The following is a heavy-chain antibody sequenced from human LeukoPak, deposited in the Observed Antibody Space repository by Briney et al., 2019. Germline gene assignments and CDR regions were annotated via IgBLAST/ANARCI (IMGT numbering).Heavy chain of an antibody. V-gene: IGHV1-69*05. CDR1: GGTFNSYA. D-gene: IGHD1-26*01. CDR3: ARGKMGATTGGGPGTMDV. Sequence: ASVKVSCKASGGTFNSYAISWVRQAPGQGVESMGRSIPIFGTANYAQKFQGRVTITTDESTRAAYMELSSLRSQDTAVYYFARGKMGATTGGGPGTMDVWGKGTTVSVSS. J-gene: IGHJ6*03. CDR2: SIPIFGTA.